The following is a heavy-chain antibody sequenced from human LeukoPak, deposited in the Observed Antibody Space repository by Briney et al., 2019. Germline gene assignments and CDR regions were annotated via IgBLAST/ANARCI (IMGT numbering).Heavy chain of an antibody. Sequence: SETLSLTCTVSGGSITSYYWSWIRLPPGKGLEWLGFIYYSGTTNYNPSLKSRVTISVDTSKNQFSLKRSSVTAADTAVYYCARHISGYYGSSPIFDYWGQGTLVTVSS. CDR1: GGSITSYY. D-gene: IGHD3-22*01. J-gene: IGHJ4*02. V-gene: IGHV4-59*01. CDR3: ARHISGYYGSSPIFDY. CDR2: IYYSGTT.